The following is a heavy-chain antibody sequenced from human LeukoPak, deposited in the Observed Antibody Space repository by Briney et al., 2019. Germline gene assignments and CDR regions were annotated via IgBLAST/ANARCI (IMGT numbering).Heavy chain of an antibody. D-gene: IGHD5-18*01. J-gene: IGHJ3*02. CDR1: GGTFSSYG. Sequence: ASVKVSCKASGGTFSSYGISWVRQAPGQGLEWMGWISAYNGNTNYAQKLQGRVTMTTDTSTSTAYMELRSLRSDDTAVYYCARDWYGYSYEDDAFDIWGQGTMVTVSS. CDR3: ARDWYGYSYEDDAFDI. CDR2: ISAYNGNT. V-gene: IGHV1-18*01.